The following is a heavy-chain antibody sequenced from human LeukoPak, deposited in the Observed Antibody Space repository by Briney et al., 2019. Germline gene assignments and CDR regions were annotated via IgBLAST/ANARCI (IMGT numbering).Heavy chain of an antibody. D-gene: IGHD3-9*01. CDR1: GFTFNNHA. Sequence: GGSLRLSCAASGFTFNNHAMTWVRQAPGKGLEWVSVITGSGDGRYYADSVKGRFTISRDNSKNTLHLQMNSLRAEDTALYYCAKVFLTYDGASRVYDFDSWAQGPLVAVS. CDR2: ITGSGDGR. J-gene: IGHJ4*02. V-gene: IGHV3-23*01. CDR3: AKVFLTYDGASRVYDFDS.